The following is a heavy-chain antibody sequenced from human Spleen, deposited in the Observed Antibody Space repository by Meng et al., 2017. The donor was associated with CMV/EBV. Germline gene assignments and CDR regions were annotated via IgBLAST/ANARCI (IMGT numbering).Heavy chain of an antibody. Sequence: LSCAASGFPFTNAWMSWVRQAPGKGLEWVGRIKSKINGETTDYAAPVKGRFTISRDDSKNTLFLQMNSLKTEDTALYYCTTGRAWWNYWGQGTLVTVSS. CDR3: TTGRAWWNY. V-gene: IGHV3-15*01. CDR2: IKSKINGETT. CDR1: GFPFTNAW. D-gene: IGHD2-15*01. J-gene: IGHJ4*02.